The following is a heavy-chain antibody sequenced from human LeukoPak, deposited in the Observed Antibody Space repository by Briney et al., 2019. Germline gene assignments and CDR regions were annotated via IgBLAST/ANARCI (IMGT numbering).Heavy chain of an antibody. CDR2: ISSSSAYI. J-gene: IGHJ4*02. V-gene: IGHV3-21*01. Sequence: GGSLRLSCAASGFTFSSYSMIWVRQAPGKGLEWVSSISSSSAYIYYADSGKGRFTISRDNAKNSLYLQMNSLRVEDTAVFYCARDRGGTDDFWSGYYTGYFDYWGQGTLVTVSS. CDR1: GFTFSSYS. CDR3: ARDRGGTDDFWSGYYTGYFDY. D-gene: IGHD3-3*01.